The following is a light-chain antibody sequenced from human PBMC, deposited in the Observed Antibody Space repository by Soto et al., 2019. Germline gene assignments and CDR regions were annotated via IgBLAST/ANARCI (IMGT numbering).Light chain of an antibody. CDR2: AAS. CDR3: LQHRSYPLT. V-gene: IGKV1-17*03. CDR1: QGIDNY. Sequence: ILLTQSPSAMSASVGDRVSIICRASQGIDNYLAWFQQKPGKVPQRLIYAASTLQSGVPSRFSGSGSGTEFTLTISSLQPEDFATYYCLQHRSYPLTFGRGTKVDIK. J-gene: IGKJ4*01.